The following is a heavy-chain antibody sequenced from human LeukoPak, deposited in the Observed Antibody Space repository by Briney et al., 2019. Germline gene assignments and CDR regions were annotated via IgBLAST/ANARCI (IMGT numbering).Heavy chain of an antibody. CDR2: IYYSGST. Sequence: PSETLSLTCTVSGGSISSSSYYWSWIRQPPGKGLEWIGYIYYSGSTNYNPSLKSRVTISVDTSKNQFSLKLSSVTAADTAVYYCARDDLVGIDALDIWGQGTMVTVSS. J-gene: IGHJ3*02. D-gene: IGHD2-15*01. V-gene: IGHV4-61*01. CDR3: ARDDLVGIDALDI. CDR1: GGSISSSSYY.